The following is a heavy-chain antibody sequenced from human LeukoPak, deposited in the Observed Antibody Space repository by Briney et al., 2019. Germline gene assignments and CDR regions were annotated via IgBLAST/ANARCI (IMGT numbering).Heavy chain of an antibody. V-gene: IGHV1-46*01. CDR2: INPSGGST. Sequence: ASVTVSFKASGYTFTSYYMHWVRQAPGQGLEWMGIINPSGGSTSYAQKFQGRVTITADKSTSTAYMELSSLRSEDTAVYYCARVQRGPYGPDGDFDYWGQGTLVTVSS. D-gene: IGHD3-10*01. CDR1: GYTFTSYY. CDR3: ARVQRGPYGPDGDFDY. J-gene: IGHJ4*02.